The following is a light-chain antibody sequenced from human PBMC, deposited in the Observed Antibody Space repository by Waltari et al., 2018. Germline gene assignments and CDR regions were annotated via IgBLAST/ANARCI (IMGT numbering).Light chain of an antibody. Sequence: DIQMTQSPSTLSASVRDRVTITCRASQSIRSWLAWYQQKPGKAPKLLIYKASSLESGVPSRFSGSGSGTEFTLTISSLQPDDFVTYYCQQYNSYPWTFGQGTKVEIK. CDR1: QSIRSW. J-gene: IGKJ1*01. CDR2: KAS. V-gene: IGKV1-5*03. CDR3: QQYNSYPWT.